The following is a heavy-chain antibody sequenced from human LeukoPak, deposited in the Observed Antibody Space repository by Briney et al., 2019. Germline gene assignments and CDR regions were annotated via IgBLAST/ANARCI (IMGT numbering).Heavy chain of an antibody. D-gene: IGHD4-17*01. J-gene: IGHJ4*02. CDR2: IIPIFGTA. V-gene: IGHV1-69*05. CDR3: ARTFWDYGDYGADY. Sequence: SVKVSCKASGGTFSSYAISWVRQAPGQGLEWMGRIIPIFGTANYAQKFQGRVTITMDESTSTAYMELSSLRSEDTAVYYCARTFWDYGDYGADYWGQGTLVTVSS. CDR1: GGTFSSYA.